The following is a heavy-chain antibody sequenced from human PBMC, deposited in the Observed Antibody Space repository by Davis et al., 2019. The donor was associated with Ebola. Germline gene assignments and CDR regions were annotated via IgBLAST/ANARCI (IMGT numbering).Heavy chain of an antibody. V-gene: IGHV1-69*02. CDR3: ARFNGVVPSHYYYYGMDV. J-gene: IGHJ6*02. Sequence: AASVKVSCKASGGTFSSYTISWVRQAPGQGLEWMGRIIPILGIANYAQKFQGRVTITADKSTSTAYMELNSLRSEDTAVYYCARFNGVVPSHYYYYGMDVWGQGTTVTVSS. CDR2: IIPILGIA. D-gene: IGHD2-8*01. CDR1: GGTFSSYT.